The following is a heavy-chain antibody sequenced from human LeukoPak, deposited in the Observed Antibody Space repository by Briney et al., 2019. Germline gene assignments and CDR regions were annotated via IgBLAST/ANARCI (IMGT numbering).Heavy chain of an antibody. D-gene: IGHD5-18*01. J-gene: IGHJ4*02. CDR3: ARAIQLWFWGLDY. CDR2: IYYSGST. Sequence: PSQTLSLTCAVSGGSISSGGYSWSWIRQPPGKGLEWIGYIYYSGSTYYNPSLKSRVTISVDTSKNQFSLKLSSVTAADTAVYYCARAIQLWFWGLDYWGQGTLVTVSS. V-gene: IGHV4-30-4*07. CDR1: GGSISSGGYS.